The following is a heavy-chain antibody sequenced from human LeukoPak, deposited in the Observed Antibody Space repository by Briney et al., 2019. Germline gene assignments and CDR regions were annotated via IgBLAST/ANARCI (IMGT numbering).Heavy chain of an antibody. Sequence: SETLSLTCTVSGGSISSSSYYWGWIRQPPGKGLEWIGSIYYSGSTYYNPSLKSRVTISVDTSKNQFSLKLSSVTAADTAVYYCAGPYSSSWYAFNYWGQGTLVTVSS. V-gene: IGHV4-39*01. J-gene: IGHJ4*02. CDR3: AGPYSSSWYAFNY. CDR2: IYYSGST. CDR1: GGSISSSSYY. D-gene: IGHD6-13*01.